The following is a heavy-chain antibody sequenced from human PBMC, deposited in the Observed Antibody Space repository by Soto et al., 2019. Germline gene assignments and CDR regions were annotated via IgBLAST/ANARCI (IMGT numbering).Heavy chain of an antibody. CDR1: GFTFSSYG. D-gene: IGHD3-10*01. CDR2: LWYDGSNK. CDR3: ARTDYYGSGSWGWFDP. V-gene: IGHV3-33*01. Sequence: QVQLVESGGGVVQPGRSLRLSCAASGFTFSSYGMHWVRQAPGKGLEWVAVLWYDGSNKYYADSVKGRFTISRDNSKNTLYLQMNSLRAEDTAVYYCARTDYYGSGSWGWFDPWGQGTLVTVSS. J-gene: IGHJ5*02.